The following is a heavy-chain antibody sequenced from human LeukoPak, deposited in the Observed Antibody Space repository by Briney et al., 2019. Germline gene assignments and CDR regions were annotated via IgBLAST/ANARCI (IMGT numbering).Heavy chain of an antibody. CDR3: ATEIDYSSGRNYWGYYHY. Sequence: PGGSLRLSCAASGFTFNSYWMSWVRQAPGKGLEWVANIKQDGSEKYYVDSVKGRFTISRDNAKNSLFLQMNSLRAEDTAMYYCATEIDYSSGRNYWGYYHYWGQGTLVTVSS. CDR1: GFTFNSYW. CDR2: IKQDGSEK. J-gene: IGHJ1*01. D-gene: IGHD3-22*01. V-gene: IGHV3-7*03.